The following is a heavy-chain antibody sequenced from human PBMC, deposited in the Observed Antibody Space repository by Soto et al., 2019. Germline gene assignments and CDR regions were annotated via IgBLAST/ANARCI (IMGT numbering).Heavy chain of an antibody. CDR1: GFTFGDYA. Sequence: GGSLRLSCTASGFTFGDYAMSWFRQAPGKGLEWVGFIRSKAYGGTTEYAASVKGRFTISRDDSKSIAYLQMNSLKTEDTAVYYCTRDWFGDHYYYMDVWGKGTTVTVSS. V-gene: IGHV3-49*03. J-gene: IGHJ6*03. CDR3: TRDWFGDHYYYMDV. D-gene: IGHD3-10*01. CDR2: IRSKAYGGTT.